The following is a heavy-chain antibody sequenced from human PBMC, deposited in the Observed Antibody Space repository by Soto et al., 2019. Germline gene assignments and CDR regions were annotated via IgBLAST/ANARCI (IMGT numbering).Heavy chain of an antibody. CDR2: IDISGSAI. D-gene: IGHD3-16*01. CDR1: GFTFSSYE. V-gene: IGHV3-48*03. Sequence: PVGSLRLSCVASGFTFSSYEMNWVRQAPGKGLQWVSYIDISGSAIYYADSVKGRFTISRDNAKNSLYLQMNSLRAEDTALYYCARGEASGYWGQGTLVTVSS. J-gene: IGHJ4*02. CDR3: ARGEASGY.